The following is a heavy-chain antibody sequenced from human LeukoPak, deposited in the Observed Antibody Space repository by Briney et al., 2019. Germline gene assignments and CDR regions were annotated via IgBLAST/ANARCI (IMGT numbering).Heavy chain of an antibody. Sequence: PSETLSLTCAVYGGSFSGYYWSWIRQPPGKGLEWIGEINHSGSTNYNPSLKSRVTISVGTSKNQFSLKLSSVTAADTAVYYCARGRYNYYGSGSLRRTTWFDYWGQGTLVTVSS. J-gene: IGHJ4*02. V-gene: IGHV4-34*01. D-gene: IGHD3-10*01. CDR3: ARGRYNYYGSGSLRRTTWFDY. CDR2: INHSGST. CDR1: GGSFSGYY.